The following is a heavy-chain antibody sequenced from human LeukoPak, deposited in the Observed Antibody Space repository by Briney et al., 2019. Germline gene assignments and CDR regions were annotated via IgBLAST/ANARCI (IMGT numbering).Heavy chain of an antibody. Sequence: ASVKVSCKVSGYTLTELSMHWVRQAPGKGLEWMGGFDPEDGETIYAQKFQGRVTMTEDTSTDTAYMELSSLRSEDTAVYYCALNYYDSSGYSTPFGYWGQGTLVTVSS. CDR1: GYTLTELS. D-gene: IGHD3-22*01. CDR2: FDPEDGET. V-gene: IGHV1-24*01. CDR3: ALNYYDSSGYSTPFGY. J-gene: IGHJ4*02.